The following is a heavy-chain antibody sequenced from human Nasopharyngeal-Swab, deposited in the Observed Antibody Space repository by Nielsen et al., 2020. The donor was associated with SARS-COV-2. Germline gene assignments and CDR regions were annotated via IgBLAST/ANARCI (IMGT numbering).Heavy chain of an antibody. CDR3: AGGQGTVTTYYYSGMDV. Sequence: GGSLTLSCAASGFTFSSYGMHWVRQAPGKGMEWVAVIWYDGSNKYYADSVKGRFTISRDNSKNTLYLQMNSLRAEDTAVYYCAGGQGTVTTYYYSGMDVWGQGTTVTVSS. CDR2: IWYDGSNK. J-gene: IGHJ6*02. V-gene: IGHV3-33*08. D-gene: IGHD4-17*01. CDR1: GFTFSSYG.